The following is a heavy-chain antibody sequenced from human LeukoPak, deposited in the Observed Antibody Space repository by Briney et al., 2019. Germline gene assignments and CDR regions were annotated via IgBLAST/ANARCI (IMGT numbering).Heavy chain of an antibody. V-gene: IGHV3-11*04. CDR3: ARDMRNLVLWFGESHDPPWFDP. CDR1: GFTFSDYY. D-gene: IGHD3-10*01. Sequence: GGSLRLSCAASGFTFSDYYMSWIRQAPGKGLEWVSYISSSGSTIYYADSVKGRFTISRDNSKNTLYLQMNSLRAEDTAVYYCARDMRNLVLWFGESHDPPWFDPWGQGTLVTVSS. CDR2: ISSSGSTI. J-gene: IGHJ5*02.